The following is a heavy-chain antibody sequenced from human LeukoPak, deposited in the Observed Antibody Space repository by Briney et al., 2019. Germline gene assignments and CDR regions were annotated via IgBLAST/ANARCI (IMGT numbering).Heavy chain of an antibody. D-gene: IGHD4-17*01. CDR3: ASSPRVYGDYYYFDY. CDR2: IYTSGST. CDR1: GGSISSYY. J-gene: IGHJ4*02. V-gene: IGHV4-4*07. Sequence: PSETLPLTCTVSGGSISSYYWSWIRQPAGKGLEWIGRIYTSGSTNYNPSLKSRVTMSVDTSKNQFSLKLSSVTAADTAVYYCASSPRVYGDYYYFDYWGQGTLVTVSS.